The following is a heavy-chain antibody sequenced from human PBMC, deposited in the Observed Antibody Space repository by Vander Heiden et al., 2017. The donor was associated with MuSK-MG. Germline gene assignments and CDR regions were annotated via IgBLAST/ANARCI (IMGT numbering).Heavy chain of an antibody. CDR1: VFTFSSYA. V-gene: IGHV3-23*01. D-gene: IGHD2-8*01. CDR3: ATANGVVAFDI. J-gene: IGHJ3*02. CDR2: ISGSGGST. Sequence: EVQLFESGGGLVQPGRSLRRSCAASVFTFSSYAMSWVRQAPGKGLEWVSAISGSGGSTYYADSVKGRFTISRDNSKNTLYLQMNSLRAEDTAVYYCATANGVVAFDIWGQGTMVTVSS.